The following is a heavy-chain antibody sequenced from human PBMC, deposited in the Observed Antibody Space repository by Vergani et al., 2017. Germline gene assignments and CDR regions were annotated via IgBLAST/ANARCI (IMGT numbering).Heavy chain of an antibody. V-gene: IGHV1-8*03. CDR1: GYTFTSSD. CDR3: ARNPSNGGVFDP. Sequence: QVQLVQSGPEVKKPGASVEVSCKASGYTFTSSDIHWVRQAPGQGLEWMGWMNPNSGDTGYAQKFQGRVTITRNTAISTAYMELSSLRSEDTAVYYCARNPSNGGVFDPWGQGTLVIVSS. J-gene: IGHJ5*02. D-gene: IGHD3-3*01. CDR2: MNPNSGDT.